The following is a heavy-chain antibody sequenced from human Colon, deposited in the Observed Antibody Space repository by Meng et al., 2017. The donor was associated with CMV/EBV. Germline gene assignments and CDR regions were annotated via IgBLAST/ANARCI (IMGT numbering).Heavy chain of an antibody. Sequence: GESLKISCVASGFVFDDFDISWVRLIPGKGLEWVSGAKWNGDKAGYADSVKGRFTISRDNAKNSLYLQMNSLRAEDTAVYYCARDGILMVYAIEGGYGMDVWGQGTTVTVSS. CDR3: ARDGILMVYAIEGGYGMDV. J-gene: IGHJ6*02. CDR1: GFVFDDFD. V-gene: IGHV3-20*04. CDR2: AKWNGDKA. D-gene: IGHD2-8*01.